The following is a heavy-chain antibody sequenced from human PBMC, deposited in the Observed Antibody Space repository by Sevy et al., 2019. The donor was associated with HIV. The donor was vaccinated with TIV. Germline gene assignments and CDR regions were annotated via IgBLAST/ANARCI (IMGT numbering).Heavy chain of an antibody. CDR3: ARVQRKYYDFWTSFGYVDS. Sequence: SETLSLNCTVSGGSMRDYYWSWIRQSPGKGLEWIGYMHHSGRIAYDPSLKSRVTISMDTSKSHFSLNVRSVTAADTAVYFCARVQRKYYDFWTSFGYVDSWGQGTQVTVSS. CDR1: GGSMRDYY. V-gene: IGHV4-59*01. D-gene: IGHD3-3*01. CDR2: MHHSGRI. J-gene: IGHJ5*01.